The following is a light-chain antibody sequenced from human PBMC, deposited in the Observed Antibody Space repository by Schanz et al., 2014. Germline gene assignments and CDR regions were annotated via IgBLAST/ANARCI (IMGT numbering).Light chain of an antibody. CDR2: DVS. CDR3: SSYTSSSIVV. V-gene: IGLV2-14*01. J-gene: IGLJ2*01. Sequence: QSVLTQPASVSGSPGQSITISCTGTSSDVGGYNYVSWYQQHPGKAPKLMIYDVSIRPSGVSNRFSGSKSGNTASLTISGLQAEDEADYYCSSYTSSSIVVFGGGTKLTVL. CDR1: SSDVGGYNY.